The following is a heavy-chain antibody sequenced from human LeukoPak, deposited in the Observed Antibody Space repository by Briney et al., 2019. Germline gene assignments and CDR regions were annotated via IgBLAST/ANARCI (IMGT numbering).Heavy chain of an antibody. CDR2: LSGGDGST. J-gene: IGHJ4*02. Sequence: SGVSLTLFCAACGFTFNIYAMSWLRHARGEGLERVSGLSGGDGSTYYADSVKGRFTISRDNSNTTLYLQMNSLRAEDTALYYCAKGKVVPATIYDYWGQGTLVTVSS. CDR1: GFTFNIYA. D-gene: IGHD2-2*02. CDR3: AKGKVVPATIYDY. V-gene: IGHV3-23*01.